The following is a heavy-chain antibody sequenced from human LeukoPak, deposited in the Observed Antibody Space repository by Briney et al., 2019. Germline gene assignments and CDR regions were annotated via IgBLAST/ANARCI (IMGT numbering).Heavy chain of an antibody. CDR2: ISAYNGNT. Sequence: ASVTVSCKASGYTFTSYGISWVRQAPGQGLEWMGWISAYNGNTNYAQKLQGRVTMTTDTSTSTAYMELRSLRSDDTAVYYCARDREERWHETELRIWGQGTLVTVSS. V-gene: IGHV1-18*01. J-gene: IGHJ4*02. CDR1: GYTFTSYG. CDR3: ARDREERWHETELRI. D-gene: IGHD5-24*01.